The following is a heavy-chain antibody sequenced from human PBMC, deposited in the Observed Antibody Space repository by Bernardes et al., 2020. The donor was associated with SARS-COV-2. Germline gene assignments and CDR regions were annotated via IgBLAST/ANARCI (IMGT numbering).Heavy chain of an antibody. V-gene: IGHV4-59*08. CDR2: IYYSGST. CDR1: GGSINSYY. Sequence: SETLSLTCTVSGGSINSYYWSWLRQPPGKGLEWIGYIYYSGSTNYNPSLKSRVTISVDTSKNQFSLKLSSVTAADTAVYYCARHVPRGPETDYNFEYYFGYWGQGTLVTVSS. D-gene: IGHD3-10*01. CDR3: ARHVPRGPETDYNFEYYFGY. J-gene: IGHJ4*02.